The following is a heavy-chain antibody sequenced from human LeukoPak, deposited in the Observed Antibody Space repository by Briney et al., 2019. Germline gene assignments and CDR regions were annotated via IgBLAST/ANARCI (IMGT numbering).Heavy chain of an antibody. CDR3: AKALWFGEYYFEY. CDR2: ISSSGSTI. J-gene: IGHJ4*02. D-gene: IGHD3-10*01. Sequence: GGSLRLSCAASGFTFSDYYMSWIRQAPGKGLERVSYISSSGSTIYYADSVKGRFTISRDNAKNSLYLQMNSLRAEDTAVYYCAKALWFGEYYFEYWGQGTLVTVSS. V-gene: IGHV3-11*01. CDR1: GFTFSDYY.